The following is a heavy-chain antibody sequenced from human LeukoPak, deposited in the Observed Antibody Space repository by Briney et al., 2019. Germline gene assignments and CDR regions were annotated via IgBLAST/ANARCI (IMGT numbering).Heavy chain of an antibody. CDR2: IDSDVSST. D-gene: IGHD6-13*01. V-gene: IGHV3-74*01. J-gene: IGHJ6*03. CDR3: ARDLSSTGQRMDV. CDR1: GFTFSRYW. Sequence: PGGSLRLSCAASGFTFSRYWMHWVRQVPGKGPVWVSRIDSDVSSTGYADFVQGRFTISRDNAENTLYLQMNSLRAEDTAVYYFARDLSSTGQRMDVWGKGTTVTVSS.